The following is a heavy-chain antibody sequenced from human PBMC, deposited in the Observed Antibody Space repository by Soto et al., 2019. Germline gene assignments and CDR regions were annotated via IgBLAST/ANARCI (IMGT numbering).Heavy chain of an antibody. CDR3: ASSGYSYGPNPLLY. D-gene: IGHD5-18*01. J-gene: IGHJ4*02. Sequence: QVQLQESGPGLVKPSQTLSLTCTVSGGSISSGGYYWSWIRQHPGKGLEWIGYIYYSGSTYYNPSLTTRVTISVDTPKNQCSLKLSSVTAADTAVYYCASSGYSYGPNPLLYWGQGTRVTVSS. CDR2: IYYSGST. CDR1: GGSISSGGYY. V-gene: IGHV4-31*03.